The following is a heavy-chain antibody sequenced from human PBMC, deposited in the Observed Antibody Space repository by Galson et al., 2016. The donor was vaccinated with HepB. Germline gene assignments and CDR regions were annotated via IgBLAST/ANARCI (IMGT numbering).Heavy chain of an antibody. CDR1: GYTFTTYW. CDR2: IDPSDYDT. J-gene: IGHJ4*02. D-gene: IGHD3-3*02. CDR3: ARQGRYHFESKGDY. Sequence: SGAEVKKPGESLKIFCKASGYTFTTYWITWVRQVPGKGLEWVGRIDPSDYDTNYNPSFFGQVTISTYRSISTAYLQWSSLKASDSAIYYCARQGRYHFESKGDYWGPGTLVTVSS. V-gene: IGHV5-10-1*01.